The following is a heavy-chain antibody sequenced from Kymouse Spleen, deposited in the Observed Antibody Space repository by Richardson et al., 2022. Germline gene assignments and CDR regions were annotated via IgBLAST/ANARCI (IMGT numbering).Heavy chain of an antibody. J-gene: IGHJ5*02. CDR1: GFTFDDYA. Sequence: EVQLVESGGGLVQPGRSLRLSCAASGFTFDDYAMHWVRQAPGKGLEWVSGISWNSGSIGYADSVKGRFTISRDNAKNSLYLQMNSLRAEDTALYYCAKDIEGSNYGWFDPWGQGTLVTVSS. CDR3: AKDIEGSNYGWFDP. D-gene: IGHD4-11,IGHD4-11*01. CDR2: ISWNSGSI. V-gene: IGHV3-9*01.